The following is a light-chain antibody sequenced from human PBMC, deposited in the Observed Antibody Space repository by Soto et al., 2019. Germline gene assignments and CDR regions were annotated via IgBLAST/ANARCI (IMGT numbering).Light chain of an antibody. Sequence: QSALTQPRSVSGSPGQSVTISCTGTSRDVGDYNYVSWYQQHPGKAPKLMIYAVSQRPSGVSDRFSGSKSGNTASLTISGLQAEDEADYYCSSYAGSYVFGTGTKLTVL. CDR2: AVS. CDR1: SRDVGDYNY. CDR3: SSYAGSYV. V-gene: IGLV2-11*01. J-gene: IGLJ1*01.